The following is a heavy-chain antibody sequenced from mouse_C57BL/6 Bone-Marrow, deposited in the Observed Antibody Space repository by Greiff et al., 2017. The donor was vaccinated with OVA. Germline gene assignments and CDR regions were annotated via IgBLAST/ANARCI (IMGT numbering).Heavy chain of an antibody. CDR1: GFTFSSYA. D-gene: IGHD1-1*01. J-gene: IGHJ3*01. CDR2: ISDGGSYT. Sequence: EVQVVESGGGLVKPGGSLKLSCAASGFTFSSYAMSWVRQTPEKRLEWVATISDGGSYTYYPDNVKGRFTISRDNAKNNLYLQMSHLKSEDTAMYYCAREGYGSSEMAYWGQGTLVTVSA. CDR3: AREGYGSSEMAY. V-gene: IGHV5-4*01.